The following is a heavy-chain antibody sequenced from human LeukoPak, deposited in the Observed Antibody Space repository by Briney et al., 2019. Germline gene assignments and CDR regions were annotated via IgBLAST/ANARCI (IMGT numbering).Heavy chain of an antibody. CDR3: AREGDGSSTWRYNWFDP. Sequence: GRSLRLSCAASGFTFSSYGMHWVRQAPGKGLEWVAVIWYDGSNKYYADSVKGRFTISRDNSKNTLYLQMNSLRAEDTAVYYCAREGDGSSTWRYNWFDPWGQGTLVTVSS. CDR1: GFTFSSYG. CDR2: IWYDGSNK. D-gene: IGHD1-26*01. J-gene: IGHJ5*02. V-gene: IGHV3-33*01.